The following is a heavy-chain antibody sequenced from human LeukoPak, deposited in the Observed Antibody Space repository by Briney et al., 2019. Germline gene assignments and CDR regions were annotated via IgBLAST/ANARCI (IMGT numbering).Heavy chain of an antibody. V-gene: IGHV3-23*01. D-gene: IGHD2-15*01. CDR3: AKSRAGWPADY. J-gene: IGHJ4*02. CDR1: GFTFSSYA. Sequence: GESLKISCAASGFTFSSYAMSWVRQAPGKGLEWVSAISGSGGSTYYADSVKGRFTISRDNSKNTLYLQMNSLRAEDTAVYYCAKSRAGWPADYWGQGTLVTVSS. CDR2: ISGSGGST.